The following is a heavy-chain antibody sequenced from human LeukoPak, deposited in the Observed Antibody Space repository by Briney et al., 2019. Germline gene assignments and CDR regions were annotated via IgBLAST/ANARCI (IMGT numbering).Heavy chain of an antibody. CDR2: VRSKANSYAT. CDR1: EFTLSGSV. D-gene: IGHD1-26*01. Sequence: GGSLILSCAASEFTLSGSVMHWVRQASGKGLEWVGRVRSKANSYATAYAASVKGRFTISRDDSKNTTYLQMNSLKTEDTAVYYCTRSGNYYYYMDFWGQGTTVTVSS. J-gene: IGHJ6*03. CDR3: TRSGNYYYYMDF. V-gene: IGHV3-73*01.